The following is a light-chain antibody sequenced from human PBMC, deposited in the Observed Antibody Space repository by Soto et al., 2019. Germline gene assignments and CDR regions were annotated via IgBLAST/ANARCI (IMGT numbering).Light chain of an antibody. J-gene: IGLJ2*01. CDR1: SSNIGSNT. CDR3: AAWDDRLNGPYVV. CDR2: SNN. V-gene: IGLV1-44*01. Sequence: QSVLTQPPSASGTPGQRVTISCSGSSSNIGSNTVDWYQQRPGTAPKLLIYSNNQRPSGVPDRFSGSKSGTSASLAISGLQSEDEADYYCAAWDDRLNGPYVVFGGGTKLTVL.